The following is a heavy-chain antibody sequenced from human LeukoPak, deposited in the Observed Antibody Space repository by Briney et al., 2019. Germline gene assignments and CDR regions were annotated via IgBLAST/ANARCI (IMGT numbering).Heavy chain of an antibody. CDR3: ARESVVVAATRGYFQH. CDR1: GGTFSSYA. Sequence: GASVKVSCKASGGTFSSYAISWVRQAPGQGLEWRGGIIPIFGTANYAQKFQGRVTITTDESTSTAYMELSSLRSEDTAVYYCARESVVVAATRGYFQHWGQGTTVTVSS. V-gene: IGHV1-69*05. D-gene: IGHD2-15*01. J-gene: IGHJ1*01. CDR2: IIPIFGTA.